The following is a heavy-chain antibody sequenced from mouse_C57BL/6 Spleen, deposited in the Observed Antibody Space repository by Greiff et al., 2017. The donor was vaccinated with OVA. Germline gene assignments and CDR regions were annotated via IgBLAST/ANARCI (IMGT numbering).Heavy chain of an antibody. V-gene: IGHV1-9*01. CDR3: ARSGWDEGYYYAMDY. CDR1: GYTFTGYW. CDR2: ILPGSGST. D-gene: IGHD4-1*01. J-gene: IGHJ4*01. Sequence: VQGVESGAELMKPGASVKLSCKATGYTFTGYWIEWVKPRPGHGLEWIGEILPGSGSTNYNEKFKGKATFTADTSSNTAYMQLSSLTTEDSAIYYCARSGWDEGYYYAMDYWGQGTSVTVSS.